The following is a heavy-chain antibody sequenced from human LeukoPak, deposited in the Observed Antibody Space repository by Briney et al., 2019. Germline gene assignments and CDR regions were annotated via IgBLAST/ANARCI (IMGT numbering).Heavy chain of an antibody. CDR3: ARDMGRYCSSTSCYSWFDP. D-gene: IGHD2-2*02. V-gene: IGHV1-2*02. CDR1: GYTFTGYY. J-gene: IGHJ5*02. CDR2: INPNSGGT. Sequence: ASVKVSCKASGYTFTGYYMHWVRQAPGQGLEWMGWINPNSGGTNYAQKFQGRVTMTRDTSLSTAYMELSRLRSDDTAVYYCARDMGRYCSSTSCYSWFDPWGQGTLVTVSS.